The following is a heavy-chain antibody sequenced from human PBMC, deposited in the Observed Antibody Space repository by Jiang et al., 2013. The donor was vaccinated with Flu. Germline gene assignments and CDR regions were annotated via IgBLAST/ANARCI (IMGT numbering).Heavy chain of an antibody. J-gene: IGHJ5*02. CDR2: IVPILGIP. Sequence: GAEVKKPGSSVTVSCKASGGSFNTYGISWVRQAPGQGLEWMGRIVPILGIPNYAQKFRGRLTLTADKSTRAAYMDLSSLRSEDTAVYYCARDWDDVVVVPAATWGQGTPVTVSS. CDR3: ARDWDDVVVVPAAT. D-gene: IGHD2-2*01. V-gene: IGHV1-69*04. CDR1: GGSFNTYG.